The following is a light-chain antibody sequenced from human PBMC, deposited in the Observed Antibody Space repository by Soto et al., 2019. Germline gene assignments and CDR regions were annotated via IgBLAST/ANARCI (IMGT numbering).Light chain of an antibody. Sequence: QSALTQPPSVSATPGQTVSISCSGSSSNIGNNFVSWYQQFPGTAPKLLIRDNNKRHSGIPDRFSASKSGTSATLGITAVQTGDEADYYCGTWDTTLSVVVFGGGTKLTVL. CDR3: GTWDTTLSVVV. CDR2: DNN. CDR1: SSNIGNNF. J-gene: IGLJ2*01. V-gene: IGLV1-51*01.